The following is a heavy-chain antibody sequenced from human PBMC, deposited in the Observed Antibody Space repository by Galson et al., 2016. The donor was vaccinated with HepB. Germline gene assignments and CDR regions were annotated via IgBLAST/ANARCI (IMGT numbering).Heavy chain of an antibody. V-gene: IGHV3-23*01. D-gene: IGHD6-19*01. Sequence: SLRLSCAASGFTFSSYAMNWVRQAPGKGLEWVSFIGVSGGSTNYADFVKGRFTTSRDDSKNTLYLQMNSLRAEDTAVYYCARRWISTGWSPFDCWGQGTLVTVSP. CDR2: IGVSGGST. CDR3: ARRWISTGWSPFDC. J-gene: IGHJ4*02. CDR1: GFTFSSYA.